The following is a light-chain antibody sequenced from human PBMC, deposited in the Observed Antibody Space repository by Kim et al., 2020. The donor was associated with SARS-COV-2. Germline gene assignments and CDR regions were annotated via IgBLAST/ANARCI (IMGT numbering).Light chain of an antibody. Sequence: WSPGERATLSCRASQTVSSNYLAWYQQKPGQAPSLLIYGASSRATGIPDRFSGSGSGTDFTLTISRLEPEDFAVYYCQQYGSSPCTFGQGTKLEI. V-gene: IGKV3-20*01. CDR2: GAS. CDR3: QQYGSSPCT. J-gene: IGKJ2*02. CDR1: QTVSSNY.